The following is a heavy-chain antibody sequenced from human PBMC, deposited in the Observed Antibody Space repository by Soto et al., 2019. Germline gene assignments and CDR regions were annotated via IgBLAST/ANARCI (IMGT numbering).Heavy chain of an antibody. CDR2: IKSKTNGGTT. V-gene: IGHV3-15*01. J-gene: IGHJ5*02. CDR1: GFTFSNAL. Sequence: GALRHSRAASGFTFSNALMSWLRQGQGKGLEWVGRIKSKTNGGTTDYAAPVKGRFTISRDDSKNTLYLQMNSMKTEDTAVYYCLLEPNWFDPWGQGTLVTVSS. CDR3: LLEPNWFDP.